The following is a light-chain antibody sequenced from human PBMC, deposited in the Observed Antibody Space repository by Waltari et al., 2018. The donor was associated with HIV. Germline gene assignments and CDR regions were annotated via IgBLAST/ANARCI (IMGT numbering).Light chain of an antibody. J-gene: IGLJ1*01. CDR2: SNN. CDR3: AAWDDSLNGFV. CDR1: SSNVGSNT. V-gene: IGLV1-44*01. Sequence: QSVLTQPPSASGTPGQRVTISCSGSSSNVGSNTVNWYQQLPGTAPKPLIYSNNQRPSGVPDRFSGSKSGTSASLAINGLQSDNEAHYYCAAWDDSLNGFVFGTGTRVTVL.